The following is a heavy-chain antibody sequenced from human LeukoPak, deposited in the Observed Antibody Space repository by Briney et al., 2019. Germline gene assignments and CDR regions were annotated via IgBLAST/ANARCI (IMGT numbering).Heavy chain of an antibody. V-gene: IGHV3-23*01. Sequence: PGGSLRLSCAASGFTFSSYAMSWVRQAPGKGLEWVSGISGSGDNTYFADSVKGRFTISRDNSRNTLYLQMNSLRAEDTAVYYCAKFTTYYYDSSGYYFDYWGQGTLVTVSS. CDR1: GFTFSSYA. CDR3: AKFTTYYYDSSGYYFDY. J-gene: IGHJ4*02. D-gene: IGHD3-22*01. CDR2: ISGSGDNT.